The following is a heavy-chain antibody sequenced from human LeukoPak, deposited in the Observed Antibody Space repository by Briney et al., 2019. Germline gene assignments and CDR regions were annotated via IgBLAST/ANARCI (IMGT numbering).Heavy chain of an antibody. CDR1: GYTFTGYY. CDR3: ARVTAARGYFDY. V-gene: IGHV1-2*02. CDR2: INPNSGGT. Sequence: GASVMVSCKASGYTFTGYYMHWVRQAPGQGLEWMGWINPNSGGTNYAQKFQGRVTMTRATSISTAYMELSRLRSDDTAVYYCARVTAARGYFDYWGQGTLVTVSS. D-gene: IGHD6-6*01. J-gene: IGHJ4*02.